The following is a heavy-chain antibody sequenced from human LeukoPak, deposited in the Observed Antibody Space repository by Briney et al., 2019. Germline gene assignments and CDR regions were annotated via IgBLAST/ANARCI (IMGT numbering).Heavy chain of an antibody. CDR3: GRGDPHADL. J-gene: IGHJ5*02. Sequence: QSGGSLRLSCAASGFTFSRYAITWVRQAPGKGLEWIADITISGHTKNYADSVTGRFTISRDNARTSLYLQMNSLRVEDTGVYYCGRGDPHADLWGQGTLVTVSS. CDR2: ITISGHTK. CDR1: GFTFSRYA. V-gene: IGHV3-48*03.